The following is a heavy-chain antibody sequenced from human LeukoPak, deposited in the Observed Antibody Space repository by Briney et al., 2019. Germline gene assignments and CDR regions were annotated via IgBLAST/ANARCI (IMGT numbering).Heavy chain of an antibody. CDR2: IYYSGST. CDR1: GDSVRSSSYF. CDR3: ARGPRWYFDP. J-gene: IGHJ2*01. V-gene: IGHV4-39*07. Sequence: SETLSLTCTVSGDSVRSSSYFWAWIRQPPGKGLEWIANIYYSGSTYYNPSLKSRVTITLDTSKNQFSLNLTSVTAADTALYYCARGPRWYFDPWGRGTLVTVSS.